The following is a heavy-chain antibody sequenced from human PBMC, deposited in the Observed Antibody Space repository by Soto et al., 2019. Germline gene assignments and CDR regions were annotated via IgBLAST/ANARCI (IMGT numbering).Heavy chain of an antibody. CDR1: GFSLSTSGVG. V-gene: IGHV2-5*02. J-gene: IGHJ6*03. Sequence: SGPTLVNPTQTLTLTCTFSGFSLSTSGVGVGWIRQPPGKALEWLALIYWDDDKRYSPSLKSRLTITKDTSKNQVVLTMTNMDPVDTATYYCAHQIVVVVAATRRPYMDVWGKGTTVTVSS. CDR2: IYWDDDK. CDR3: AHQIVVVVAATRRPYMDV. D-gene: IGHD2-15*01.